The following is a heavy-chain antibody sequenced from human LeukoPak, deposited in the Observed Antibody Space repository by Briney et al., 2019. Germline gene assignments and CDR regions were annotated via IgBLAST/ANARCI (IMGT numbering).Heavy chain of an antibody. CDR2: ISTSSSII. CDR1: GFTFSSCR. V-gene: IGHV3-48*02. J-gene: IGHJ4*02. Sequence: GGSLRLSCAASGFTFSSCRMNWVRQAPGKGLEWVSHISTSSSIIYYADSVEGRFTISRDNAKNSLYLQMNSLRDEDTAVYYCARKGIGNWGSDHWGQGTLVTVSS. D-gene: IGHD7-27*01. CDR3: ARKGIGNWGSDH.